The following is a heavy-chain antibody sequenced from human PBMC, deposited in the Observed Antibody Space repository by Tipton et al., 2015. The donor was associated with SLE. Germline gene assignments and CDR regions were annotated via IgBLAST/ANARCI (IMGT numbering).Heavy chain of an antibody. J-gene: IGHJ4*02. V-gene: IGHV4-59*01. CDR2: MYDSGST. CDR3: ARGIAVAGPFDY. Sequence: TLSLTCTVSGGSISNYYWSWIRQPPGKGLEWIGYMYDSGSTTYNPSLKSRVTISVDASKNQFSLNLSSVTAADTAVYYCARGIAVAGPFDYWGQGTLVTVSS. CDR1: GGSISNYY. D-gene: IGHD6-19*01.